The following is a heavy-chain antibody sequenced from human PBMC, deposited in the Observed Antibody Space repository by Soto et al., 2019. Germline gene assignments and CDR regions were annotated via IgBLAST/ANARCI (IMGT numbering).Heavy chain of an antibody. CDR2: IIPILGIA. CDR1: GGTFSSYT. Sequence: QVQLVQSGAEVKKPGSSVKVSCKASGGTFSSYTISWVRQAPGQGLEWMGRIIPILGIANYAQKFQGRVTITADKSTSTAYMELSSLRSEETAVYYCARVRAAAAYGMDVWGQGTTVTVSS. CDR3: ARVRAAAAYGMDV. D-gene: IGHD6-13*01. V-gene: IGHV1-69*02. J-gene: IGHJ6*02.